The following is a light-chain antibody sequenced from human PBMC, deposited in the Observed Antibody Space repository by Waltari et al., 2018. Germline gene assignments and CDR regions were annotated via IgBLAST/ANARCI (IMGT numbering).Light chain of an antibody. CDR2: WAT. J-gene: IGKJ2*01. V-gene: IGKV4-1*01. CDR3: QQYYGIPQT. Sequence: DIVMTQSPDSVTVSLVERATINCRSSQSVSYSSNDKSHLAWYQQKPGHPPKLLVYWATTRQSGVPDRFSGSGSGTDFTLTISSLQSEDVAVFCQQYYGIPQTFGQGTKVEIK. CDR1: QSVSYSSNDKSH.